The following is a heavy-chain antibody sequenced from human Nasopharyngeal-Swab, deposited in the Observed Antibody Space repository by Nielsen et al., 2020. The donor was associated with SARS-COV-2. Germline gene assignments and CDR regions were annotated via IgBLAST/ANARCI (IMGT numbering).Heavy chain of an antibody. Sequence: RQAPGKGLEWIGYIYYSGSTNYNPSLKSRVTISVDTSKNQFSLKLSSVTAADTAVYYCARANPIRRLVQGVIIGSWFDPWGQGTLVTVSS. V-gene: IGHV4-59*01. J-gene: IGHJ5*02. CDR3: ARANPIRRLVQGVIIGSWFDP. D-gene: IGHD3-10*01. CDR2: IYYSGST.